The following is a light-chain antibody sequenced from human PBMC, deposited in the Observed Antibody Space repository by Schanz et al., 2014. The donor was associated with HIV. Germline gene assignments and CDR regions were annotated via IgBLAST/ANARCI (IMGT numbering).Light chain of an antibody. CDR2: RNN. CDR3: AAWDDSLRGRV. Sequence: QSVLTQPPSASGTPGQRVTISCSGSSSNIGSNYVFWYHQLPGTAPNLLISRNNQRPSGVPDRFSGSKSGTSASLAISGLRFEDEADYYCAAWDDSLRGRVFGGGTKLTVL. V-gene: IGLV1-47*01. CDR1: SSNIGSNY. J-gene: IGLJ3*02.